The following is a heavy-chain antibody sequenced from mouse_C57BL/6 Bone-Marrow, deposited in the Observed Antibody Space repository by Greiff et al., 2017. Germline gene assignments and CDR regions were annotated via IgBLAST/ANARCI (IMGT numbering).Heavy chain of an antibody. D-gene: IGHD3-1*01. Sequence: QVQLKESGPGLVKPSQSLFLTCSITGFPITSGYYWIWIRQSPGKPLEWMGYITHSGETFYNPSLQSPISITRETSKNQFFLQLNSVTTEDTAMYYCAGDRGGTEGFAYWGQGTLVTVSA. CDR1: GFPITSGYY. CDR2: ITHSGET. V-gene: IGHV12-3*01. CDR3: AGDRGGTEGFAY. J-gene: IGHJ3*01.